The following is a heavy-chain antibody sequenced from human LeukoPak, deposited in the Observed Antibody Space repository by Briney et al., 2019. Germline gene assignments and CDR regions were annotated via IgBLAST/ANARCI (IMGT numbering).Heavy chain of an antibody. CDR3: ARDFYYAAP. V-gene: IGHV3-74*01. Sequence: GGSLRLSCAASGFTFSSYWMYWVRQPPGKGLVWVSRINSDGTSTSSAGSVKGRFTISRDNAKNTLSLQMNSLRAEDTAVYYCARDFYYAAPWGQGTLVTVSS. D-gene: IGHD3-10*01. CDR2: INSDGTST. J-gene: IGHJ5*02. CDR1: GFTFSSYW.